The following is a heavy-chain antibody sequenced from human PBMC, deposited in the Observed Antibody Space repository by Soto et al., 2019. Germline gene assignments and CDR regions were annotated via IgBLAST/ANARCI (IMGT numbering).Heavy chain of an antibody. CDR1: GFTFSSYA. V-gene: IGHV3-23*01. D-gene: IGHD2-15*01. CDR2: ISGSGGST. Sequence: PGGSLRLSCAASGFTFSSYAMSWVRQAPGKGLEWVSAISGSGGSTYYADSVKGRFTISRDNSENTLYLQMNSLRAEDTAVYYCAKDHVVVVAAPDHYYGMDVWGQGTTVTVSS. J-gene: IGHJ6*02. CDR3: AKDHVVVVAAPDHYYGMDV.